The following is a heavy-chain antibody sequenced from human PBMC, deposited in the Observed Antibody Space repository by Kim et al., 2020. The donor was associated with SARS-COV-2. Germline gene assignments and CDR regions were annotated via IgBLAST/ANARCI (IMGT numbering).Heavy chain of an antibody. J-gene: IGHJ5*02. Sequence: SVKVSCKASGGTFSSYTISWVRQAPGQGLEWMGRIIPILGIANYAQKFQGRVTITADKSTSTAYMELSSLRSEDTAVYYCAREGIAAAGTWYWFDPWGQGTLVTVSS. CDR1: GGTFSSYT. CDR3: AREGIAAAGTWYWFDP. D-gene: IGHD6-13*01. CDR2: IIPILGIA. V-gene: IGHV1-69*04.